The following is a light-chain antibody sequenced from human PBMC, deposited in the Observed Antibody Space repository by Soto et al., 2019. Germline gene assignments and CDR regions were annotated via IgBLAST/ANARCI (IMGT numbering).Light chain of an antibody. Sequence: DIQMTQSPSSLSASVGDRVTIACRASQSISTYVNWYQHKSGNAPKLLIFAASLLQSGVPSRFSGSGSGTLFTLTISSLQPEDFATYYCQQSYSTLPITFGPGTRLDIK. CDR1: QSISTY. CDR3: QQSYSTLPIT. V-gene: IGKV1-39*01. CDR2: AAS. J-gene: IGKJ5*01.